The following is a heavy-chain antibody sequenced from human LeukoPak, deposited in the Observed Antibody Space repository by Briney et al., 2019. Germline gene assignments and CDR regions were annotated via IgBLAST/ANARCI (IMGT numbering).Heavy chain of an antibody. CDR1: GFAFSSYG. D-gene: IGHD4-17*01. Sequence: GGSLRLSCAASGFAFSSYGMHWVRQAPGKGLEWVAVISYDGSNKYYADSVKGRFTISGDNSKNTLYLQMNSLRAEDTAVYYCAKDPENGDDYEDAFDIWGQGTMVTVSS. CDR3: AKDPENGDDYEDAFDI. V-gene: IGHV3-30*18. J-gene: IGHJ3*02. CDR2: ISYDGSNK.